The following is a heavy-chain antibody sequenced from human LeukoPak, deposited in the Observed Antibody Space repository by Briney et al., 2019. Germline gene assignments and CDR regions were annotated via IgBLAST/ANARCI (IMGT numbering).Heavy chain of an antibody. Sequence: GSLRLSCAASGFTFSSYALHWVRQAPVKGLEWVAVISYDGYNKYYADSVKGRFTISRDNSKNTLYLQMNSLRAEDTAVYYCAKEYAVIYYWGQGTLVTVSS. CDR2: ISYDGYNK. J-gene: IGHJ4*02. D-gene: IGHD3-22*01. CDR3: AKEYAVIYY. V-gene: IGHV3-30*04. CDR1: GFTFSSYA.